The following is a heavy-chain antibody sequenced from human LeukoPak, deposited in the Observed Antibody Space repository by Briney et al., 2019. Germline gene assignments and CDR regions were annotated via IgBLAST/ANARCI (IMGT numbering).Heavy chain of an antibody. Sequence: GGSLRLSCAASGLTFSSYAMSWVRQAAGKGLEWVSAISGSGGSTYYADSVKGRFTISRDNSKNTLYLQMNSLRAEDTAVYYCARATGYYYYMDVWGKGTTVTISS. J-gene: IGHJ6*03. V-gene: IGHV3-23*01. CDR2: ISGSGGST. CDR3: ARATGYYYYMDV. D-gene: IGHD1-14*01. CDR1: GLTFSSYA.